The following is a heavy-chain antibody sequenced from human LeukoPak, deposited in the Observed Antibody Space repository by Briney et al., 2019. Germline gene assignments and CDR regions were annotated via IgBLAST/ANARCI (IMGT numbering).Heavy chain of an antibody. Sequence: SETLSLTCTVSGGSISSYYWSWIRQPPGKGLGWIGYIYYSGSTNYNPSLKSRVTISVDTSKNQFSPKLSSVTAADTAVYYCASYCSSTSCHGFQHWGQGTLVTVSS. CDR3: ASYCSSTSCHGFQH. J-gene: IGHJ1*01. CDR1: GGSISSYY. D-gene: IGHD2-2*01. CDR2: IYYSGST. V-gene: IGHV4-59*01.